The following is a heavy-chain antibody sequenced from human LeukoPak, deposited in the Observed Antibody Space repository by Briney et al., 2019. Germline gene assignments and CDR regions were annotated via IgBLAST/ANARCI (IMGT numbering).Heavy chain of an antibody. J-gene: IGHJ4*02. CDR1: GFTFSSYA. CDR3: ARARPTVTTSPDY. D-gene: IGHD4-17*01. CDR2: ISYDGSNK. V-gene: IGHV3-30*04. Sequence: PGGSLGLSCAASGFTFSSYAMHWVRQAPGKGLEWVAVISYDGSNKYYADSVKGRFTISRDNSKNTLYLQMNSLRAEDTAVYYCARARPTVTTSPDYWGQGTLVTVSS.